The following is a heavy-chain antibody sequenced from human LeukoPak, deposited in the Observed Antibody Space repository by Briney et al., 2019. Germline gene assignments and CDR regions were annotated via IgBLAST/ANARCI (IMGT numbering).Heavy chain of an antibody. CDR3: ARDHGDMITFGGVIDYYGMDV. D-gene: IGHD3-16*02. J-gene: IGHJ6*02. CDR1: GYTFTGYY. CDR2: INPNSGGT. V-gene: IGHV1-2*02. Sequence: ASVKVSCKASGYTFTGYYMHWVRQAPGQGLEWMGWINPNSGGTNYAQKFRGRVTMTRDTSISTAYMELSRLRSDDTAVYYCARDHGDMITFGGVIDYYGMDVWGQGTTVTVSS.